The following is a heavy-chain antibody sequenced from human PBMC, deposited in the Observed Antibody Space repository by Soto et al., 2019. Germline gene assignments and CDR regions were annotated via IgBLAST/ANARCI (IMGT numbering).Heavy chain of an antibody. CDR3: ATSRVVVAANSFDY. CDR1: GFTFSSYA. V-gene: IGHV3-23*01. J-gene: IGHJ4*02. D-gene: IGHD2-15*01. Sequence: LRVSCAASGFTFSSYAMSWVRQAPGKGLEWVSAISCSGGSTYYADSVKGRFTISRDNSKNTLYLQMNSLRAEDTAVYYCATSRVVVAANSFDYWGQGTLVTVSS. CDR2: ISCSGGST.